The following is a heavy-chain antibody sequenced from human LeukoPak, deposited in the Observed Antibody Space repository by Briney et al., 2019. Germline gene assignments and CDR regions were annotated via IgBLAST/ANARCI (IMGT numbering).Heavy chain of an antibody. Sequence: SVKVSCKASGGTFTSYAFSWVRQAPGQGLEWMGRITSLLGVRNYAQKFQGRVTMTADKSTSTVYMELSSLKSADTAVYYCAKEPEDYYDGSGYSPDYWGQGTLVTVSS. CDR2: ITSLLGVR. D-gene: IGHD3-22*01. CDR3: AKEPEDYYDGSGYSPDY. CDR1: GGTFTSYA. J-gene: IGHJ4*02. V-gene: IGHV1-69*04.